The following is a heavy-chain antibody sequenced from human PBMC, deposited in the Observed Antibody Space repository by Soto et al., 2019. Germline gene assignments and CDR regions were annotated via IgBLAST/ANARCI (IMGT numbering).Heavy chain of an antibody. D-gene: IGHD5-18*01. V-gene: IGHV4-30-4*01. CDR2: ISFRGNT. Sequence: VQLQESGPGPVKPSQTLSLTCTVSGGSLTSGDFYWTWMRQSPGKGLEWIGYISFRGNTYFNPSLKSRLXMXLXLPXTQFSLNLNAVSAADSAVYYCARALNAKRGIQLWNWGQGTLVTVS. J-gene: IGHJ4*02. CDR3: ARALNAKRGIQLWN. CDR1: GGSLTSGDFY.